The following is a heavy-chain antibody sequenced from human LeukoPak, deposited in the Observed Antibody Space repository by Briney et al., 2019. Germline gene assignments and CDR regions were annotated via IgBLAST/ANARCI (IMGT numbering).Heavy chain of an antibody. Sequence: ASVKVSCKASGYTFTGYYMHWVRQAPGQGLEWMGRINPNSGGTNYAQKFQGRVTMTRDTSISTAYMELSRLRSDDTAVYYCARGSYDFWSGYYTTAYYFDYWGQGTLVTVSS. V-gene: IGHV1-2*06. CDR1: GYTFTGYY. J-gene: IGHJ4*02. CDR2: INPNSGGT. CDR3: ARGSYDFWSGYYTTAYYFDY. D-gene: IGHD3-3*01.